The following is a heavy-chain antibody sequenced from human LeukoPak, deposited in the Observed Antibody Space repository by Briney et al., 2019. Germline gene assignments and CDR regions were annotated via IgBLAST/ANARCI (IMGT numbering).Heavy chain of an antibody. V-gene: IGHV1-69*06. CDR3: ASSSSSSGFDY. Sequence: ASVKVSCKASGDSFSMYAISWMRQAPGQGLEWMGGIITIFGTTDYAQSFQGRVTITADKSTSTAYMELSSLRSEDTAVYYCASSSSSSGFDYWGQGTLVTVSS. CDR1: GDSFSMYA. CDR2: IITIFGTT. D-gene: IGHD6-6*01. J-gene: IGHJ4*02.